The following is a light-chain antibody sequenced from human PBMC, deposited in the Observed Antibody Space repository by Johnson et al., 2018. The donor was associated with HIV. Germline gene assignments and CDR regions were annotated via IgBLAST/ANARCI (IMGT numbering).Light chain of an antibody. CDR3: GTLDSSLSTHV. V-gene: IGLV1-51*01. J-gene: IGLJ1*01. Sequence: QSVLTQPPSVSAAPGQKVTISCSGSSSNIGNNYVSWYQQLPGTAPKLLISNNSKRPSGIPDRFSGSKSGTSATLGITGLQTGDEADYYCGTLDSSLSTHVFGTGTKVTVL. CDR2: NNS. CDR1: SSNIGNNY.